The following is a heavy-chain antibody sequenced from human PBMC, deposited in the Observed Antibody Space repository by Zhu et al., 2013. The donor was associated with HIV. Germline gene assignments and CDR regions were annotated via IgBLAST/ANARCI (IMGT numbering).Heavy chain of an antibody. J-gene: IGHJ4*02. Sequence: QVRLVQSGAEVMKPGTSVKVSCKASGYTFTSYGIHWVRQATGQGLEWMGWMNPKSGNTGYAQKFQGRVTMTRNTSITTAYMELSSLRFEDTALYYCARGRFVYGDILTFWGQGAPVTVSS. CDR1: GYTFTSYG. D-gene: IGHD4-17*01. CDR3: ARGRFVYGDILTF. CDR2: MNPKSGNT. V-gene: IGHV1-8*01.